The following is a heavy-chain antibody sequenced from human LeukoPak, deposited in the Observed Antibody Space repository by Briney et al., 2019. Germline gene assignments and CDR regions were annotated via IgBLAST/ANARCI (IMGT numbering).Heavy chain of an antibody. CDR1: GYTFTSYG. CDR2: IIPIFGTA. Sequence: SVKVSCKASGYTFTSYGISWVRQAPGQGLEWMGGIIPIFGTANYAQKFQGRVTITADKSTSTAYMELSSLRSEDTAVYYCARSAKMYGSGSYYNYFDYWGQGTLVTVSS. D-gene: IGHD3-10*01. J-gene: IGHJ4*02. CDR3: ARSAKMYGSGSYYNYFDY. V-gene: IGHV1-69*06.